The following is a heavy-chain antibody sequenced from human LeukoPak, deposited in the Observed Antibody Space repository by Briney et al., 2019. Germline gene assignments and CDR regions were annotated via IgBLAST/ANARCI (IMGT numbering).Heavy chain of an antibody. CDR1: GYTLTSYY. CDR2: INPSGGST. Sequence: ASVKVSCKASGYTLTSYYMHWVRQAPGQGLEWMGIINPSGGSTSYAQKFQGRVTMTRDMSTSTVYMELSSLRSEDTAVYYCARSPSSSGEYFQHWGQGTLVTVSS. V-gene: IGHV1-46*01. CDR3: ARSPSSSGEYFQH. D-gene: IGHD6-6*01. J-gene: IGHJ1*01.